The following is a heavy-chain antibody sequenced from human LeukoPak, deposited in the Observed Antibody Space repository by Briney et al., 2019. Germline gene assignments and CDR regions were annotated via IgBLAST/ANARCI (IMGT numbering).Heavy chain of an antibody. J-gene: IGHJ4*02. CDR3: ARGRLRYSGSKALKYFDY. V-gene: IGHV4-34*01. Sequence: PSETLSLTCAVYGRSFSGYYWSCIRQPPGKGLEWIGEINHSGSTNYNPSLKSRVTISVDTSKNQFSLKLSSVTAADTAVYYCARGRLRYSGSKALKYFDYWGQETLVTVSS. CDR2: INHSGST. CDR1: GRSFSGYY. D-gene: IGHD5-12*01.